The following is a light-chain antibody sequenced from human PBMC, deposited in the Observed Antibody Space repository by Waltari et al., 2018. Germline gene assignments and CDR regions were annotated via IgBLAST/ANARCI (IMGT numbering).Light chain of an antibody. CDR3: QHYVRLPVS. CDR1: QSVGKF. V-gene: IGKV3-20*01. Sequence: EIVLTQSPGTLSLSPGERATLSCRASQSVGKFLAWYQQKPGQAPRLLSYDASIRATGIPDRFSGSGSGTDFSLTISRLEPEDFALYYCQHYVRLPVSFGQGTKVGIK. CDR2: DAS. J-gene: IGKJ1*01.